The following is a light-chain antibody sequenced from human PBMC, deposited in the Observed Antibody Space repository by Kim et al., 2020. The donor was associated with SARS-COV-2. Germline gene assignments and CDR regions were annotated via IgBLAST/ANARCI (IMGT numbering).Light chain of an antibody. Sequence: EIVMTRFPGTLSVSPGERATLSCRASQSVSGNLAWYQQKPGQSPRLIIYGASTRATGIPARFSGSGSGTEFTLTISSLHSEDFAVYYCQLYNNWPLTFGGGTKVDIK. V-gene: IGKV3-15*01. CDR1: QSVSGN. J-gene: IGKJ4*01. CDR2: GAS. CDR3: QLYNNWPLT.